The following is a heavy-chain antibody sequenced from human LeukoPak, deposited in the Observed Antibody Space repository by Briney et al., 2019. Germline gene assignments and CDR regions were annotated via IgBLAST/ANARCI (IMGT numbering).Heavy chain of an antibody. J-gene: IGHJ4*02. V-gene: IGHV4-4*07. D-gene: IGHD5-24*01. CDR3: ARGRWLQRARYFDY. Sequence: SETLSLTCTVSGGSISSYYWSWIRQPAGKGLEWIGRIYTSGSTNYNPSLKSRVTMSVDTSKNQFSLKLSSVTAADTAVYYCARGRWLQRARYFDYWGQGTLVTVSS. CDR1: GGSISSYY. CDR2: IYTSGST.